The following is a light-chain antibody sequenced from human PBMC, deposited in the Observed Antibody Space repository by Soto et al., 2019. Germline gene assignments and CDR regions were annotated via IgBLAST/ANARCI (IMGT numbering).Light chain of an antibody. Sequence: QSALTQPPSVSGSPGQSVAVSCTGTSSDVGSYNRVSWYQQPPGTAPKLIIYEVNNRPSGVPDRFSGFKSGNTASLTISGLQAEDEADYYCSSFTTSTTYVFGTGTKVTVL. CDR3: SSFTTSTTYV. J-gene: IGLJ1*01. CDR2: EVN. CDR1: SSDVGSYNR. V-gene: IGLV2-18*02.